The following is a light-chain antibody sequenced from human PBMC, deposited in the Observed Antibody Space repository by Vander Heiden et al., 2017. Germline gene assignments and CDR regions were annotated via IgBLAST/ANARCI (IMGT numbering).Light chain of an antibody. CDR2: DVS. CDR1: SSDVGGYHY. V-gene: IGLV2-11*01. CDR3: CSYAGSYTVV. Sequence: QSALTQPRSVSVSPGQSVTISCTGTSSDVGGYHYVSWYQQHPGKAPQLMIYDVSKRPSGVPDRFAGSKSGTTAFPTISGLQAEDEAYYYCCSYAGSYTVVFGGGTKLTVL. J-gene: IGLJ2*01.